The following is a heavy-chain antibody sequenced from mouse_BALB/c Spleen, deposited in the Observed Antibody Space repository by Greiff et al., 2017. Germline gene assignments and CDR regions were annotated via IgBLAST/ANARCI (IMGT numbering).Heavy chain of an antibody. D-gene: IGHD2-2*01. CDR1: GFTFSSFG. J-gene: IGHJ2*01. V-gene: IGHV5-17*02. CDR3: ARWGGYLYYFDY. CDR2: ISSGSSTI. Sequence: DVHLVESGGGLVQPGGSRKLSCAASGFTFSSFGMHWVRQAPEKGLEWVAYISSGSSTIYYADTVKGRFTISRDNPKNTLFLQMTSLRSEDTAMYYCARWGGYLYYFDYWGQGTTLTVSS.